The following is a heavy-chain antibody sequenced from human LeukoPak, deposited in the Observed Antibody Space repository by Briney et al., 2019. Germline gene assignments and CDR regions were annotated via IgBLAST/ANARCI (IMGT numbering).Heavy chain of an antibody. J-gene: IGHJ4*02. CDR1: GFTFSSYA. Sequence: PGGSLRLSCAASGFTFSSYAMSWVRQAPGKGLEWVSAISGSGGRTYYADSVKGRFTISRDNSKNTLYLQMNSLRAEDTAVYYCAKVLTVTPSYYFDYWGQGTLVTVSS. D-gene: IGHD4-17*01. CDR2: ISGSGGRT. CDR3: AKVLTVTPSYYFDY. V-gene: IGHV3-23*01.